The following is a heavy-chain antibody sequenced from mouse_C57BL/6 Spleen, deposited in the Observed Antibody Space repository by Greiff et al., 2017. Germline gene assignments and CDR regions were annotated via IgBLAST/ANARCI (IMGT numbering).Heavy chain of an antibody. CDR2: IDPNRGGH. D-gene: IGHD1-1*01. Sequence: QVQLQQPGAELVKPGASVKLSCKASGYTFTSYWMHWVKQRPGRGLEWIGRIDPNRGGHKYNAKFKSKATLTVDKPSSTAYMQLSSLTSEDSAVYYCAKISFTTVVARGYFDVWGTGTTVTVSS. J-gene: IGHJ1*03. V-gene: IGHV1-72*01. CDR3: AKISFTTVVARGYFDV. CDR1: GYTFTSYW.